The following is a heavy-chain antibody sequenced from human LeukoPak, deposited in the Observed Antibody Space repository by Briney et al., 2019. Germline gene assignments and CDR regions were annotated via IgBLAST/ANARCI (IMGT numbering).Heavy chain of an antibody. CDR1: GFTFSSYA. D-gene: IGHD2-2*01. CDR2: ISGSGGST. CDR3: AKVLGYCSSTSCYGLFGMDV. J-gene: IGHJ6*02. V-gene: IGHV3-23*01. Sequence: GGSLRLSCAASGFTFSSYAMSWVRQAPGKGLEWVSAISGSGGSTYYADSVKGRFTIFRDNSKNTLYLQMNSLRAEDTAVYYCAKVLGYCSSTSCYGLFGMDVWGQGTTVTVSS.